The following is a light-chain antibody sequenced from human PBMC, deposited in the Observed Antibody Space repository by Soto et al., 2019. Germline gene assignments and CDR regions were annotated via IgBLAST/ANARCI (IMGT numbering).Light chain of an antibody. V-gene: IGKV3-15*01. Sequence: EIVMTQSPATLSVSPGERATLSCRASQSVYSNLAWYQQKPGQAPRLLIYGASTRATGIPARFSGSGSGTDFTLTISSLQSEDFAVYYCQQYNNWPRTFGQGTKVEIK. CDR1: QSVYSN. CDR3: QQYNNWPRT. J-gene: IGKJ1*01. CDR2: GAS.